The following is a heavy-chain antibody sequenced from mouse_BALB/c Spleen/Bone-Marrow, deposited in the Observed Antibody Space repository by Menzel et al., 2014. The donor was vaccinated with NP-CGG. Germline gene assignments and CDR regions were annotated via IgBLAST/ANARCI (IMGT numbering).Heavy chain of an antibody. CDR1: GFTFSSFG. CDR2: ISSGSSTI. J-gene: IGHJ2*01. Sequence: EVQLVESGGGLVQPGGSRKLSCAAPGFTFSSFGMHWVRQAPEKGLEWVAYISSGSSTIYYADTVKGRFTISRDNPKNTLFLQMTSLRSEDTAMYYCARSSYGYDRQAYFFDYWGQGTTLTVSS. V-gene: IGHV5-17*02. CDR3: ARSSYGYDRQAYFFDY. D-gene: IGHD2-2*01.